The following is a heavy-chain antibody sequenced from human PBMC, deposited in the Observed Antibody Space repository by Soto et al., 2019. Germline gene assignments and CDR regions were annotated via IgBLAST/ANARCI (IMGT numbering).Heavy chain of an antibody. CDR2: IYSGGRT. CDR3: ARRGIPDAFDI. Sequence: GGSLRLSCAASGFTVSSNYMSWVRQAPGKGLEWVSVIYSGGRTYYADSVKGRFTISRDNSKNTLYLQMNSLRAEDTAVYYCARRGIPDAFDIWGQGTMVTVSS. V-gene: IGHV3-53*01. CDR1: GFTVSSNY. J-gene: IGHJ3*02. D-gene: IGHD3-16*01.